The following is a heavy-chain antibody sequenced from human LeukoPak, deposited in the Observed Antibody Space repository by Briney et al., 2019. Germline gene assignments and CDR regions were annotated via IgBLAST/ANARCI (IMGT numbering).Heavy chain of an antibody. Sequence: GAPLILCCAASGFTFSSYDMKWVRQAPGRGLEWGSYISSSGSTIYYADSVKGRFTISRDTAKNPLYLQMNSLRAEDTAVYYCARDPEPTNYNYYYSHYMDVWGKGTTVTVSS. J-gene: IGHJ6*03. CDR2: ISSSGSTI. CDR3: ARDPEPTNYNYYYSHYMDV. CDR1: GFTFSSYD. D-gene: IGHD3-10*01. V-gene: IGHV3-48*03.